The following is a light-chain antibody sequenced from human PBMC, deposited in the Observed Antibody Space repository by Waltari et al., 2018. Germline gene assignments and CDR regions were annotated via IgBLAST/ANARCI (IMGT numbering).Light chain of an antibody. V-gene: IGLV1-36*01. CDR2: YDE. Sequence: QSVLTQPPSVSEDPRHMVTFSCSGTSSKLGNKAINGYQQLPGKAPKLLIFYDELLPSGVSDRFSGSKSGSSASLAISGLQSEDEADYYCAAWDDSLSGPVFGTGTKVTVL. J-gene: IGLJ1*01. CDR3: AAWDDSLSGPV. CDR1: SSKLGNKA.